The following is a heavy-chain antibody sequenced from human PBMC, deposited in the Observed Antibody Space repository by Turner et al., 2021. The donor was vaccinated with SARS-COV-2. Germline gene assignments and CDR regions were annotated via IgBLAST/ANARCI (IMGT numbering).Heavy chain of an antibody. J-gene: IGHJ5*02. D-gene: IGHD3-3*01. CDR3: ARGQGGRITIFGVVIGLNWFDP. Sequence: QVQLVQSGAEVKKPGASVKVFCKASGYTFTSYDINWVRQATGQGLEWMGWMNPNSGNTGYAQKFQGRVTMTTNTSISTAYMELSSLRSEDTAVYYCARGQGGRITIFGVVIGLNWFDPWGQGTLVTVSS. V-gene: IGHV1-8*01. CDR2: MNPNSGNT. CDR1: GYTFTSYD.